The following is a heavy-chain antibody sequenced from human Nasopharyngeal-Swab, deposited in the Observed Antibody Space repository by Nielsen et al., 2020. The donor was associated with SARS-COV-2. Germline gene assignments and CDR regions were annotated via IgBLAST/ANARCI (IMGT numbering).Heavy chain of an antibody. CDR2: IYYSGST. V-gene: IGHV4-59*01. J-gene: IGHJ5*02. CDR1: GGSISSYY. D-gene: IGHD4-17*01. CDR3: ARRLDGDYGNWFDP. Sequence: SDTLSLTCTVSGGSISSYYWSWIRQPPGKGLEWIGYIYYSGSTNYNPPLKSRVTISVDTSKNQFSLKLSSVTAADTAVYYCARRLDGDYGNWFDPWGQGTLVTVSS.